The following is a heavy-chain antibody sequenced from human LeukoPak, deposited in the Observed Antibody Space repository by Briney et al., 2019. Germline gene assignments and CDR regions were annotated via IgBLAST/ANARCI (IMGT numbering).Heavy chain of an antibody. D-gene: IGHD5-18*01. J-gene: IGHJ4*02. CDR3: ARGRGYSYGYAPLIGY. CDR1: GFSFSSYN. Sequence: GGSLRLSCAASGFSFSSYNMDWVRQAPGKGLEWVSSISSSSSYIYYADSVKGRFTISRDNAKNSLYLQMNSLGAEDTAVYYCARGRGYSYGYAPLIGYWGQGTLVTVSS. V-gene: IGHV3-21*01. CDR2: ISSSSSYI.